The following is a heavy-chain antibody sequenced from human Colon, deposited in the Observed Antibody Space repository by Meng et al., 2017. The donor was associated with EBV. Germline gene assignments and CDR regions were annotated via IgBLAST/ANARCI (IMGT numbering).Heavy chain of an antibody. Sequence: QVQVQESGPGLVKPSQTLSLTCVVSGGSISSGVYSWTWIRQPPGKGLEWIGHIFHSGSTYSNPSLKSRVTISVDRSKNQFSPRLSSVTAADTAVYYCAREAQQSGYFDPWGPGTLVTVSS. CDR1: GGSISSGVYS. CDR3: AREAQQSGYFDP. D-gene: IGHD6-13*01. V-gene: IGHV4-30-2*01. J-gene: IGHJ4*02. CDR2: IFHSGST.